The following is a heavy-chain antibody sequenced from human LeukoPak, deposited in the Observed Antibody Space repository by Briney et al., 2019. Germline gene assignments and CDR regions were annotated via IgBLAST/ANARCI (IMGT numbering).Heavy chain of an antibody. Sequence: SETLSLTCTVSGGSISRYYWSWIRQPPGKGLEWIGYIYYSGSTNYNPSLKSRVTISVDTSKNQFSLKLSSVTAADTAVYYCARRDTTDAFDIWGQGTMVTVSS. CDR1: GGSISRYY. J-gene: IGHJ3*02. V-gene: IGHV4-59*08. D-gene: IGHD5-18*01. CDR2: IYYSGST. CDR3: ARRDTTDAFDI.